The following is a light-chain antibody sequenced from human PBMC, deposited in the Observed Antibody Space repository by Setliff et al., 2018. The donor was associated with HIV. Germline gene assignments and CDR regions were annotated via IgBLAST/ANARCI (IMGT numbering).Light chain of an antibody. J-gene: IGLJ1*01. V-gene: IGLV2-11*01. CDR3: SSYSSNSTPDV. Sequence: QSALAQPRSVSGSPGQSVTISCTGTSSDVGSYNYVSWYQQHPGKAPKLVIYDVSNRPSGVSDRFSGSRSGNTASLTISGLQAEDDADYYCSSYSSNSTPDVFGSGTKVTVL. CDR1: SSDVGSYNY. CDR2: DVS.